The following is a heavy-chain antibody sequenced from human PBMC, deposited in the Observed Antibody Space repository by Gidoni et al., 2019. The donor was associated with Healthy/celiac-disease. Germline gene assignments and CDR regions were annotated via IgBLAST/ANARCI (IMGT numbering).Heavy chain of an antibody. J-gene: IGHJ4*02. CDR2: IYSGGST. CDR1: GFTVSSNY. Sequence: EVQLVESGGGLIQPGGSLRLSCAASGFTVSSNYMSWVRQAPGKGLEWVSVIYSGGSTYYADSVKGRFTISRDNSKNTLYLQMNSLRAEDTAVYYCARLHQLWFGESLTSLPNDYWGQGTLVTVSS. D-gene: IGHD3-10*01. CDR3: ARLHQLWFGESLTSLPNDY. V-gene: IGHV3-53*01.